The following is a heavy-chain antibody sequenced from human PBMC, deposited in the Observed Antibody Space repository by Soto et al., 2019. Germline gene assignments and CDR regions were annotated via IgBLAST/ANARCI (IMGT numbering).Heavy chain of an antibody. D-gene: IGHD1-26*01. CDR2: ISSSSSTI. J-gene: IGHJ5*02. V-gene: IGHV3-48*01. CDR1: GFTFSSYS. Sequence: EVQLVESGGGLVQPGGSLRLSCAASGFTFSSYSMNWVRQAPGKGLEWVSYISSSSSTIYYADSVKGRFTISRDNAKNSLYLQMNSLRAEDTAVYYCARDIQNLGAPLPRFDPWGQGTLVTVS. CDR3: ARDIQNLGAPLPRFDP.